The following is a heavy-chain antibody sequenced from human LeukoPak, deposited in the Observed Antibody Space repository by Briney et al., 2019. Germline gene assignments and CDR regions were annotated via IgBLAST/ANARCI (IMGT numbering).Heavy chain of an antibody. J-gene: IGHJ5*02. CDR3: ARRNLNWFDP. CDR2: IYPGDADT. CDR1: GYSFTSYW. D-gene: IGHD1-14*01. V-gene: IGHV5-51*01. Sequence: GESLKISCKGSGYSFTSYWLGWVRQMPGKGLGWMGVIYPGDADTRYSPSFQGQVTISADKSISTAYLQWSSLKASDTAMYYCARRNLNWFDPWGQGTLVTVSS.